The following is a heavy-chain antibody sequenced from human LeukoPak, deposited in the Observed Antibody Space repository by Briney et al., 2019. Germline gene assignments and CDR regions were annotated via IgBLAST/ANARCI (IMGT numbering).Heavy chain of an antibody. J-gene: IGHJ4*02. CDR3: ARLAPYAGIWASEY. CDR2: IHHSGTP. D-gene: IGHD2/OR15-2a*01. Sequence: SETLSLSCKISGGSITNYYMSWIRQPPGKGLEWMGYIHHSGTPNYNPSLNSRPTISLDTSGSKFSLRLTSVTAADSAVYYWARLAPYAGIWASEYWGQGTLVSVSS. CDR1: GGSITNYY. V-gene: IGHV4-59*08.